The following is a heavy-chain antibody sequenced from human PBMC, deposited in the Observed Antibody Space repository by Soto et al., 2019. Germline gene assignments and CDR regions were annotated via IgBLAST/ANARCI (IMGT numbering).Heavy chain of an antibody. CDR2: ISSSGSTI. CDR3: ASLNGTVTLTLHYYYYYYMDV. D-gene: IGHD4-4*01. Sequence: PGGSLRLSCAASGFTFSDYYMSWIRQAPGKGLEWVSYISSSGSTIYYADSVKGRFTISRDNAKNSLYLQMNSLRAEDTAVYYCASLNGTVTLTLHYYYYYYMDVWGKGTTVTVSS. V-gene: IGHV3-11*01. J-gene: IGHJ6*03. CDR1: GFTFSDYY.